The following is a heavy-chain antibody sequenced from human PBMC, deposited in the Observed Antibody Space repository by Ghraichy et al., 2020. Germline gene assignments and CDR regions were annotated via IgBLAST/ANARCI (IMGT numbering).Heavy chain of an antibody. J-gene: IGHJ6*02. Sequence: ASVKVSCKASGYTFTGYYMHWVRQAPGQGLEWMGWINPNSGGTNYAQKFQGRVTMTRDTSISTAYMELSRLRSDDTAVYYCARVGYDSSGYDLIYYYYGMDVWGQGTTVTVSS. V-gene: IGHV1-2*02. CDR1: GYTFTGYY. D-gene: IGHD3-22*01. CDR3: ARVGYDSSGYDLIYYYYGMDV. CDR2: INPNSGGT.